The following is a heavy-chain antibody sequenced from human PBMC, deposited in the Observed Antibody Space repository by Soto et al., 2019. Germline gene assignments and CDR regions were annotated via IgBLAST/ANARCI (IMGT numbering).Heavy chain of an antibody. D-gene: IGHD4-17*01. V-gene: IGHV2-5*02. J-gene: IGHJ4*02. CDR2: TYWDDDK. Sequence: QITLKESGPTLVKPTQTLTLTCTFSGFSLSTSGVGVGWIRQPPGKALEWLALTYWDDDKRYSPSLKSRLTITKDTSKNQVVLTMTNMDPVDTATYYCAHRQRTVYFDYWGQGTLVTISS. CDR3: AHRQRTVYFDY. CDR1: GFSLSTSGVG.